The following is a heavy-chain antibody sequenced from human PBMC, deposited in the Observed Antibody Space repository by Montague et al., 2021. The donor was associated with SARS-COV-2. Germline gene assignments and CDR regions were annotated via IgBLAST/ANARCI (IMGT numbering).Heavy chain of an antibody. Sequence: PALVKPTQTLTLTCTFSGFSLSTSGMCVSWIRQPPGKALEWLARIDWDDDKYYSTSLKTRLTISKDTSKNQVVLTMTSMDPVDTATYYCAHRRTTVTSPYFDLWGRGTLVTVSS. CDR2: IDWDDDK. V-gene: IGHV2-70*12. CDR3: AHRRTTVTSPYFDL. J-gene: IGHJ2*01. CDR1: GFSLSTSGMC. D-gene: IGHD4-17*01.